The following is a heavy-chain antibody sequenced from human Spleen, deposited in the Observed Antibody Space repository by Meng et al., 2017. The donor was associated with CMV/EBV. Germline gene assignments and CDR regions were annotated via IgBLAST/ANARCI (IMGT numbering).Heavy chain of an antibody. V-gene: IGHV3-66*02. J-gene: IGHJ4*02. CDR3: ARSNFWSGYSEFDY. CDR2: IYSGGDT. D-gene: IGHD3-3*01. CDR1: GFIVSTNY. Sequence: ASGFIVSTNYVTWVRQAPGKGLEWVSLIYSGGDTFYADSAKGRFAISRDNSKNTLYLQMTSLTAEDTGVYYCARSNFWSGYSEFDYWGQGTLVTVSS.